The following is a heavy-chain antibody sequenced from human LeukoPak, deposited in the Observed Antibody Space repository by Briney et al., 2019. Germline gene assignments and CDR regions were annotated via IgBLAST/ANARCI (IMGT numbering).Heavy chain of an antibody. CDR3: ARADMVRGVIHDY. J-gene: IGHJ4*02. Sequence: SETLSLTCTVSGGSISSYYWSWIRQPPGKGLEWIGYIYYSGSTNYNPSLKSRVTISVDTSKNQFSLKLSPVTAADTAVYYCARADMVRGVIHDYWGQGTLVTVSS. V-gene: IGHV4-59*01. D-gene: IGHD3-10*01. CDR2: IYYSGST. CDR1: GGSISSYY.